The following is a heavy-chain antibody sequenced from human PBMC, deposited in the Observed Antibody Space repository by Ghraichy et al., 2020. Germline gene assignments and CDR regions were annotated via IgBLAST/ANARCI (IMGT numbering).Heavy chain of an antibody. CDR2: ISSSSSTI. CDR3: ARALSGDGYFVPYYFDY. Sequence: GGSLRLSCAASGFTFSSYSMNWVRQAPGKGLEWVSYISSSSSTIYYADSVKGRFTISRDNAKNSLYLQMNSLRDEDTAVYYCARALSGDGYFVPYYFDYWGQGTLVTVSS. CDR1: GFTFSSYS. V-gene: IGHV3-48*02. D-gene: IGHD5-24*01. J-gene: IGHJ4*02.